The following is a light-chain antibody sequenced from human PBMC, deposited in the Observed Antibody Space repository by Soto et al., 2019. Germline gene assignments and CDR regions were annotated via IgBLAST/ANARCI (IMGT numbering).Light chain of an antibody. Sequence: EVVLTQSPLTLSLSQGARVTLSCMASQSFRGLLAWYQQKPGQAPRLFRDEAYHRATFSPPMFSGSGAVTDFTLTISSLEPEDSAVYSCQQRHMGPITFGQGTRLDIK. J-gene: IGKJ5*01. V-gene: IGKV3-11*01. CDR3: QQRHMGPIT. CDR1: QSFRGL. CDR2: EAY.